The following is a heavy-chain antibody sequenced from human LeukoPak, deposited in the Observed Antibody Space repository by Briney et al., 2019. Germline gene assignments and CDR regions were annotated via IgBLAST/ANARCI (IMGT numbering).Heavy chain of an antibody. Sequence: ASVKVSCKASGYTFTSYGISWVRQAPGQGLEWMGWISAYNGNTNYAQKLQGRVTMTTDTSTSTAYMELRSLRSDDTAVYCCARDLPPGGSYPGRNNWFDPWGQGTLVTVSS. J-gene: IGHJ5*02. CDR1: GYTFTSYG. CDR3: ARDLPPGGSYPGRNNWFDP. D-gene: IGHD1-26*01. V-gene: IGHV1-18*01. CDR2: ISAYNGNT.